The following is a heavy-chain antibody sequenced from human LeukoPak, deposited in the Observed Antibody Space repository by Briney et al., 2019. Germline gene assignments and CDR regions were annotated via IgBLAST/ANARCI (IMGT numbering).Heavy chain of an antibody. J-gene: IGHJ5*02. Sequence: GGSLRLSCAATGFTFSDYYMSWIRQAPGKGLECVSYISSSGDTAHYADSVKGRFTISRDNAKNSLYLQMNNLRSEDTAVYYCARRPDSSGWYRNWFDPWGQGTLVTVSS. CDR3: ARRPDSSGWYRNWFDP. V-gene: IGHV3-11*01. D-gene: IGHD6-19*01. CDR2: ISSSGDTA. CDR1: GFTFSDYY.